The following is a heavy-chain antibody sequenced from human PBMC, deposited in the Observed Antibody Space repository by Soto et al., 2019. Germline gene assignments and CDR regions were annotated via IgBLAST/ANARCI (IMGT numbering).Heavy chain of an antibody. J-gene: IGHJ4*02. CDR1: GYTFTSYA. Sequence: QVQLVQSGAEVKKPGASVKVSCKASGYTFTSYAMHWVRQAPGQRLEWMGWINAGNGNTKYSQKFQGRVTXTXDXXTSTGYLEASSRKSEETLVYYCARGEEGPDGPGGYWGQGTLVTVSS. CDR2: INAGNGNT. CDR3: ARGEEGPDGPGGY. V-gene: IGHV1-3*01. D-gene: IGHD3-10*01.